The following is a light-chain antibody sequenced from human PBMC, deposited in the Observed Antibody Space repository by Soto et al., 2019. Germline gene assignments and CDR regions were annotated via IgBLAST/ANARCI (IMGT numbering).Light chain of an antibody. Sequence: DIPMTQSPSSLSASVGDRVAITCRASQSISTNLNWYQQKPGKVPKLLIYAASSLQSGVPSRFSGSGSGTDFTLTISSLQPEDFATYYCQQGYRSPPTFGQGTKVEIK. CDR2: AAS. CDR1: QSISTN. V-gene: IGKV1-39*01. CDR3: QQGYRSPPT. J-gene: IGKJ1*01.